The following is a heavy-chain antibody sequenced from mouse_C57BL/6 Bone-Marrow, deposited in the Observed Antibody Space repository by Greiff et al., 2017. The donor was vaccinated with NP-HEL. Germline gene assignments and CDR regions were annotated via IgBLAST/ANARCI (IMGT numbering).Heavy chain of an antibody. D-gene: IGHD6-1*01. J-gene: IGHJ1*03. CDR2: IYPGSGST. V-gene: IGHV1-55*01. CDR3: ARAATGSEYWYVDV. CDR1: GYTFTSYW. Sequence: QVQLQQSGAELVKPGASVKMSCKASGYTFTSYWITWVKQRPGQGLEWIGDIYPGSGSTNYNEKFKSKATLTVDTSSSTAYMQLSSLTSEDSAVYYCARAATGSEYWYVDVWGTGTTVTVSS.